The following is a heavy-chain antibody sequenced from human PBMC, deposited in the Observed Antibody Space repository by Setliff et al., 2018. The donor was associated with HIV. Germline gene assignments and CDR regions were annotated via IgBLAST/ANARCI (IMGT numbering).Heavy chain of an antibody. CDR2: MNPDSRNT. CDR1: GYTFTGYY. D-gene: IGHD3-22*01. J-gene: IGHJ6*03. Sequence: ASVKVSCKASGYTFTGYYIHWVRQAAGQGLEWMGWMNPDSRNTGYAQRFEGRVTLTWDTSISTAYLELNHLKSDDTAVYYCARARTDYYDRRRRSHYYIDVWARGATVTVSS. V-gene: IGHV1-8*02. CDR3: ARARTDYYDRRRRSHYYIDV.